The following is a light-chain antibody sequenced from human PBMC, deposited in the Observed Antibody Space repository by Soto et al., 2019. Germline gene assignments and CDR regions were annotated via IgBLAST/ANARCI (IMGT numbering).Light chain of an antibody. J-gene: IGLJ2*01. Sequence: QSALTQPASVSGSPGQSITFSCTGTSSDVGGYNFVSWYQHHPGKAPKLIIYEVSNRPSGVSNRFSASKSGNTASLTISVLQAEDEADYYCSSYTNSSTLVGFGGGTKLTVL. V-gene: IGLV2-14*01. CDR3: SSYTNSSTLVG. CDR1: SSDVGGYNF. CDR2: EVS.